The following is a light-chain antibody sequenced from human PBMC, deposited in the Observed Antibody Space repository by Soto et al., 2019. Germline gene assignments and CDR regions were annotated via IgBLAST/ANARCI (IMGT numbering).Light chain of an antibody. CDR1: QSLLHSNGYNY. V-gene: IGKV2-28*01. Sequence: IVMTQSPLSLPVTPGEPASISCSSSQSLLHSNGYNYLDWYLQKPGQSPQLLIYLGSNRSSGVPDRFSGSGSGTDFTLKISRVEAEDVGVYYCMQALQTPWTFGQGTKVDI. J-gene: IGKJ1*01. CDR2: LGS. CDR3: MQALQTPWT.